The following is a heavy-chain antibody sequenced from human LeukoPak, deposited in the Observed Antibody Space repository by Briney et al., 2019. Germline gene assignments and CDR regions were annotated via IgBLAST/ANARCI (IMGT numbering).Heavy chain of an antibody. J-gene: IGHJ3*02. V-gene: IGHV1-18*04. CDR2: ISAHNGNT. CDR1: GYRFTSYG. D-gene: IGHD4-17*01. Sequence: GAPVKVSCKASGYRFTSYGIIWVRQAPGQGLEWMGGISAHNGNTNYGQKLQGRVTMTTDTSTSTAYMELRSLRSDDTAVYYCARGDDYGDYLSAFDIWGQGTMVTVSS. CDR3: ARGDDYGDYLSAFDI.